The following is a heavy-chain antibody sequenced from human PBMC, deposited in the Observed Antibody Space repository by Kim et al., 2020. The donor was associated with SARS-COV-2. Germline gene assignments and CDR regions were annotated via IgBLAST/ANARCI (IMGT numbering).Heavy chain of an antibody. V-gene: IGHV1-8*01. Sequence: ASVKVSCKASGYTFTSYDINWVRQATGQGLEWMGWMNPNSGNTGYAQKFQGRVTMTRNTSISTAYMELSSLRSEDTAVYYCARGQFVPSGSGSYYKLLPGSYGMDVWGQGTTVTVSS. J-gene: IGHJ6*02. CDR2: MNPNSGNT. D-gene: IGHD3-10*01. CDR1: GYTFTSYD. CDR3: ARGQFVPSGSGSYYKLLPGSYGMDV.